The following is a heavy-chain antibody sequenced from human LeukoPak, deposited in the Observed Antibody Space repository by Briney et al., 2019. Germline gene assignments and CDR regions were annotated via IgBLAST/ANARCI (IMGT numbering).Heavy chain of an antibody. D-gene: IGHD3-16*02. CDR1: GFTFSSYW. Sequence: GGSLRLSCAASGFTFSSYWMHWVRQAPGKGLVWVSRITTDGSSTYYADSVKGRFTISRDNAKNTLYLQMNSLRAEDTAVYYCARLYGDFDCWGQGTLVTVSS. V-gene: IGHV3-74*01. J-gene: IGHJ4*02. CDR3: ARLYGDFDC. CDR2: ITTDGSST.